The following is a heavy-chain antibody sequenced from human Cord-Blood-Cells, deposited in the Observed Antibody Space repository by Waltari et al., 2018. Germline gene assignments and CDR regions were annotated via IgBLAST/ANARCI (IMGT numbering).Heavy chain of an antibody. D-gene: IGHD6-6*01. V-gene: IGHV1-3*01. Sequence: QVQLVQSGAEVKKPGASVKVSCKASGYTFTSYAMHWVRQAPGQRLEWMGWINAGNGNTKYSQKFQGRVTITRDTSASTAYMELSSLRSEDTAVYYCARPSGLYSNSYFDYWGQGTLVTVSS. CDR3: ARPSGLYSNSYFDY. J-gene: IGHJ4*02. CDR2: INAGNGNT. CDR1: GYTFTSYA.